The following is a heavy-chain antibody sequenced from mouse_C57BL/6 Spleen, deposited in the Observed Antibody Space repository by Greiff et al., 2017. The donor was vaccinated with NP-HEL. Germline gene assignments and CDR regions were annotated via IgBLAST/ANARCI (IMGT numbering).Heavy chain of an antibody. Sequence: VKLVESGPGLVAPSQSLSITCTVSGFSLTSYAISWVRQPPGKGLEWLGVIWTGGGTNYNSALKSRLSISTDNSKKKVFLKMNSLQTDDTARYYCARNSETMVTAEDFDYWGQGTTLTVSS. CDR1: GFSLTSYA. J-gene: IGHJ2*01. CDR2: IWTGGGT. CDR3: ARNSETMVTAEDFDY. V-gene: IGHV2-9-1*01. D-gene: IGHD2-2*01.